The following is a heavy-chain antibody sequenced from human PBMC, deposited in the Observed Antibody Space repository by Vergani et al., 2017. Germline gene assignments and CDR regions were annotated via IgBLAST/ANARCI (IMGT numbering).Heavy chain of an antibody. CDR3: ARDRYNWNDGGASGYYGMDV. CDR2: ISSSSSYI. J-gene: IGHJ6*02. CDR1: GFTFSSYS. Sequence: EVQLVESGGGLVKPGGSLRLSCAASGFTFSSYSMNWVRQAPGKGLEWVSSISSSSSYIYYADSVKGRFTISRDNAKNSLYLQMNSLRAEDTAVYYCARDRYNWNDGGASGYYGMDVWGQGP. V-gene: IGHV3-21*01. D-gene: IGHD1-1*01.